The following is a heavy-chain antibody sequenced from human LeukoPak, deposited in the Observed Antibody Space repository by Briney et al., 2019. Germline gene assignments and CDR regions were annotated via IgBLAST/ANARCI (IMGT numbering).Heavy chain of an antibody. CDR2: IYNTGGT. J-gene: IGHJ4*02. Sequence: SQTLSLTCTISGASVGSGAFYWTWIRQQPGKGLEWIGYIYNTGGTNYNPSLKSRVTISVDTSKNQISLKLSSVTAADTAVYYCARGYNYGYRYFDYWGQGTLVTVSS. D-gene: IGHD5-18*01. CDR3: ARGYNYGYRYFDY. CDR1: GASVGSGAFY. V-gene: IGHV4-31*03.